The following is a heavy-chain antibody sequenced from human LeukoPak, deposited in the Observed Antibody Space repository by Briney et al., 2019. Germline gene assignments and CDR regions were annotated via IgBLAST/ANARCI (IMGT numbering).Heavy chain of an antibody. CDR1: GGTFSSYA. CDR2: IIPIFGTA. J-gene: IGHJ4*02. D-gene: IGHD6-6*01. Sequence: GASVKVSCKASGGTFSSYAISWVRQAPGQGLEWMGGIIPIFGTANYAQRFQGRVTITADKSTSTAYMELSSLRSEDTAVYYCAGIAARRVYWGQGTLVTVSS. V-gene: IGHV1-69*06. CDR3: AGIAARRVY.